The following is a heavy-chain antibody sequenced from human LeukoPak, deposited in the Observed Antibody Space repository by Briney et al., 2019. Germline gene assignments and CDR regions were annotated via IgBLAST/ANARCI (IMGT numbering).Heavy chain of an antibody. CDR3: ARTHSSSWTGAFDI. V-gene: IGHV4-4*02. CDR2: IYHSGST. D-gene: IGHD6-13*01. J-gene: IGHJ3*02. Sequence: SETLSLTCAVSGGSISSSNWWSWVRQPPGKGLEWIGEIYHSGSTNYNPSLKSRVTISVDKSKNQFSLKLSSVIAADTAVYYCARTHSSSWTGAFDIWGQGTMVTVSS. CDR1: GGSISSSNW.